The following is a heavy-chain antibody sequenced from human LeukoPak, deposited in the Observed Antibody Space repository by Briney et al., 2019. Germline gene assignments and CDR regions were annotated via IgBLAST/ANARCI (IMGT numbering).Heavy chain of an antibody. V-gene: IGHV3-30*02. J-gene: IGHJ4*02. Sequence: HPGVSLRLSCAASGFTFSSYGTHWVRRAPGKGLEWVAFIRYDGSDKYYADSVKGRFTISRDNSRNTLYLQMNSLRAEDTAAYYCANLPIRGSGSYYTDYWGQGTLVTVSS. CDR3: ANLPIRGSGSYYTDY. CDR1: GFTFSSYG. D-gene: IGHD3-10*01. CDR2: IRYDGSDK.